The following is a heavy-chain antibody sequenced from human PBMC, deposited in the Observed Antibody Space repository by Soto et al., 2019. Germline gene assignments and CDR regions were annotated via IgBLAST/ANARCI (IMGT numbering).Heavy chain of an antibody. CDR3: ARGTGYYDILTGYYTPGMDV. Sequence: APVKFSCQASGYTFTSYGISWVRQAPGQGLEWMGWISAYNGNTNYAQKLQGRVTMTTDTSTSTAYMELRSLRSDDTAVYYCARGTGYYDILTGYYTPGMDVWGQGTTVTVSS. CDR1: GYTFTSYG. J-gene: IGHJ6*02. V-gene: IGHV1-18*01. CDR2: ISAYNGNT. D-gene: IGHD3-9*01.